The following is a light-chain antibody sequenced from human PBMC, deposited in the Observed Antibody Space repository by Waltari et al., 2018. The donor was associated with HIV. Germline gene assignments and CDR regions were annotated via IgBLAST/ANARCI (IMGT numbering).Light chain of an antibody. V-gene: IGLV2-14*03. J-gene: IGLJ3*02. Sequence: QSALTQPASVSGSPGQSITISCTGISSDVDYYNYDCWYQQHPGKAPKLMIYDVTHLPSGVSNRFAGSKSGNTASLTISGLQAEDEADYYCSSYTSSSWVFGGGTKLTVL. CDR3: SSYTSSSWV. CDR2: DVT. CDR1: SSDVDYYNY.